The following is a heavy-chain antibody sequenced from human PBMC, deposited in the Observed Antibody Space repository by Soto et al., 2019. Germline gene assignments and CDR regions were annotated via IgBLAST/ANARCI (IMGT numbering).Heavy chain of an antibody. CDR2: IIPIFGTA. Sequence: SVNGACKAAGGSLSRYPSGWVLQAPGQGLEWMGGIIPIFGTANYAQKFQGRVTITADESTSTAYMELSSLRSEDTAVYYCARSIKRSSVWYLSEVYYYSSGMDVWGQATTGTVSS. CDR1: GGSLSRYP. V-gene: IGHV1-69*13. J-gene: IGHJ6*02. D-gene: IGHD6-19*01. CDR3: ARSIKRSSVWYLSEVYYYSSGMDV.